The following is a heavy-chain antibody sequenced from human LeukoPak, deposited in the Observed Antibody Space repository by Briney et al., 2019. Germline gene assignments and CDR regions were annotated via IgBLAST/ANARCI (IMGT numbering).Heavy chain of an antibody. CDR3: AREYSGSWYHLGY. D-gene: IGHD5-12*01. CDR1: GFTFRNYG. V-gene: IGHV3-33*01. J-gene: IGHJ4*02. Sequence: GGSLRLSCAASGFTFRNYGMHWVRQAPGKGLEWVAVIWYDGSEKYYADSVKGRFVMSRDNSKNTLYLQMNTLRVEDTAVYYCAREYSGSWYHLGYWGQGTPVTVSP. CDR2: IWYDGSEK.